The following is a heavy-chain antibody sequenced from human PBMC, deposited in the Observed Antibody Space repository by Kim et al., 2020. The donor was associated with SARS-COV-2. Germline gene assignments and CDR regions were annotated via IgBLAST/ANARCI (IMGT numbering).Heavy chain of an antibody. CDR3: TRDQVLPTGGDYFYYYYYAMDV. Sequence: GGSLRLSCTASGFTFGDYAMSWVRQAPGKGLEWVGFIRSKAYGGTTEYAASVKGRFTISRDDSKSIAYLQMNSLKTEDTAVYYCTRDQVLPTGGDYFYYYYYAMDVWGQGTTVTVSS. D-gene: IGHD4-17*01. V-gene: IGHV3-49*04. CDR1: GFTFGDYA. J-gene: IGHJ6*02. CDR2: IRSKAYGGTT.